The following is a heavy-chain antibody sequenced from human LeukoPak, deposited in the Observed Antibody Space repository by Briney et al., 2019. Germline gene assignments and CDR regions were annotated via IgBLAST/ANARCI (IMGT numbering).Heavy chain of an antibody. CDR2: IYTSGST. V-gene: IGHV4-4*07. D-gene: IGHD2-2*01. CDR1: GGSISSYY. CDR3: ARVGSIVVVPAATYYYYGMGV. J-gene: IGHJ6*02. Sequence: SETLSLTCTVSGGSISSYYWSWIRQPAGKGLEWIGRIYTSGSTNYNPSLKSRVTMSVDTSKNQFSLKLSSVTAADTAVYYCARVGSIVVVPAATYYYYGMGVWGQGTTVTVSS.